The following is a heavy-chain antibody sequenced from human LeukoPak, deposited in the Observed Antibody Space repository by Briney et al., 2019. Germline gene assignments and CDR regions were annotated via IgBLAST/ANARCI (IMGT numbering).Heavy chain of an antibody. CDR2: IYTSGRT. D-gene: IGHD1-26*01. Sequence: SETLSLTCTVSGGSISYYYWNWIRQPAGKGLEWIGRIYTSGRTYYNPSLKSRVTMSVDTSTNQFSLKLSSVTAADTAVYYCTRRDVEQWGQGTLVTVSS. V-gene: IGHV4-4*07. J-gene: IGHJ4*02. CDR1: GGSISYYY. CDR3: TRRDVEQ.